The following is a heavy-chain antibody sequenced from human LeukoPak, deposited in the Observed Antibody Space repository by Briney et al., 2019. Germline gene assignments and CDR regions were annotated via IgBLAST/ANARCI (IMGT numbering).Heavy chain of an antibody. CDR1: GFTFSSYA. V-gene: IGHV3-23*01. D-gene: IGHD4-17*01. J-gene: IGHJ3*02. CDR3: AKGTTVTTGFSCAFDI. CDR2: ISGSGGST. Sequence: GGSLRLSCAASGFTFSSYAMSWVRQAPGKGLEWVSAISGSGGSTYYADSVKGRFTISRDNSKNTLYLQMNSLRAEDTAVYYCAKGTTVTTGFSCAFDIWGQGTMVTVSS.